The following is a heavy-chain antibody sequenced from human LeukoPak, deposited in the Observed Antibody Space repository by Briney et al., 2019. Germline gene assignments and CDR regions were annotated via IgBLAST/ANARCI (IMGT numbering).Heavy chain of an antibody. Sequence: SETLSLTCTVAGGSISSHYWSWIRQPPGKELEWIGYVHYSGSTYYNPSLKSRVTISVDTSKNQFSLKLSSVTAADTAVYYCARTYDFWSGYEARDAFDIWGQGTMVTVSS. V-gene: IGHV4-59*08. D-gene: IGHD3-3*01. CDR3: ARTYDFWSGYEARDAFDI. J-gene: IGHJ3*02. CDR1: GGSISSHY. CDR2: VHYSGST.